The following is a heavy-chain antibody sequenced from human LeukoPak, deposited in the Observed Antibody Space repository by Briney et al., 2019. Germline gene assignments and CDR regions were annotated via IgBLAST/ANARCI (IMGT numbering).Heavy chain of an antibody. J-gene: IGHJ5*02. Sequence: GASVKVSCKASGYTFTGYYVHWVRQAPGQGLEWMGWINPNSGGTNYAQKFQGRVTMTRDTSISTAYMELSRLRSDDTAVYYCARDLKYCSGGSCYLNWFDPWGQGTLVTVSS. D-gene: IGHD2-15*01. CDR1: GYTFTGYY. CDR3: ARDLKYCSGGSCYLNWFDP. V-gene: IGHV1-2*02. CDR2: INPNSGGT.